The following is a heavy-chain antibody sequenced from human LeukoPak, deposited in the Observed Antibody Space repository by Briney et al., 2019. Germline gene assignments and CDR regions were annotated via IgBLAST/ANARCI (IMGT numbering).Heavy chain of an antibody. CDR3: ARDRSGYSYGHVPNNWFDP. CDR2: INPNSGGT. D-gene: IGHD5-18*01. CDR1: GYTFTGYY. Sequence: ASVKVSCKASGYTFTGYYMHWVRQAPGQGIEWMGWINPNSGGTNYAQKFQGRVTMTRDTSISTAYMELSRLRSDDTAVYYCARDRSGYSYGHVPNNWFDPWGQGTLVTVSS. J-gene: IGHJ5*02. V-gene: IGHV1-2*02.